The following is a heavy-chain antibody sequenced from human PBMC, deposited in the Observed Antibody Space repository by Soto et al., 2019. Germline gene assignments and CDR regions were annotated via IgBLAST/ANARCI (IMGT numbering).Heavy chain of an antibody. Sequence: QLQLQESGPGLVKPSETLSLTCTVSGGSISSSSYYWGWIRQPPGKGLEWIGRIYYSGSTYYNPSLKSRVTISVDTSKNQFSLKLSSVNAADTAVYYCARLSPTVTLDYWGQGTLVTVSS. D-gene: IGHD4-17*01. V-gene: IGHV4-39*01. CDR3: ARLSPTVTLDY. J-gene: IGHJ4*02. CDR1: GGSISSSSYY. CDR2: IYYSGST.